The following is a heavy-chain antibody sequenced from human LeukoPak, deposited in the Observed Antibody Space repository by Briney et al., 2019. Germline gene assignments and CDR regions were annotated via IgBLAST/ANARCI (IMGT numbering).Heavy chain of an antibody. CDR3: AKGSGWYV. J-gene: IGHJ4*02. Sequence: PGGSLRLSCAASGFTFSSFAMTWVRQAPGKGLEWVSVINTGGGTIDYADSVKGRFTISRDNSKNTLYLQMNSLRAEDTAVYYCAKGSGWYVWGQGTLVTVSS. CDR1: GFTFSSFA. V-gene: IGHV3-23*01. D-gene: IGHD6-19*01. CDR2: INTGGGTI.